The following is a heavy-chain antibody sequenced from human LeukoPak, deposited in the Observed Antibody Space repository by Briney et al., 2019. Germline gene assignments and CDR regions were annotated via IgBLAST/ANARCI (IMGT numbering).Heavy chain of an antibody. CDR3: AREWELLGYDAFDI. CDR2: IGETGRII. CDR1: GFTFSSYS. D-gene: IGHD1-26*01. Sequence: GGSLRLSCVASGFTFSSYSMNWVRQAPGKGLEWVSYIGETGRIIYFADSVKGRFTISRDNAKNSLNLQMHSLRAEDTAVYYCAREWELLGYDAFDIWGQGTMVTVSS. V-gene: IGHV3-48*01. J-gene: IGHJ3*02.